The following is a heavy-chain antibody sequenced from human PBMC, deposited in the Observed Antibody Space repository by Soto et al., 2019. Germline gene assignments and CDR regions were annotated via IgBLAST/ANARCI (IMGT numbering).Heavy chain of an antibody. CDR1: GFTFDDYA. Sequence: GGSLRLSCAASGFTFDDYAMHWVRQAPGKGLEWVSGISWNSGSIGYADSVKGRFTISRDNAKNSLYLQMNSLRAEDTALYYCAKEVADPYYYYGMDVWGQGTTVTVSS. CDR2: ISWNSGSI. J-gene: IGHJ6*02. CDR3: AKEVADPYYYYGMDV. D-gene: IGHD2-15*01. V-gene: IGHV3-9*01.